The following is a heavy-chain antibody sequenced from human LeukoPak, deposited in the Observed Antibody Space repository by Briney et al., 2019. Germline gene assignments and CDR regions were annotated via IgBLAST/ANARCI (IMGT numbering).Heavy chain of an antibody. CDR1: GYTFTSYG. Sequence: ASVTVSCTASGYTFTSYGISWVRQAPGQGLEWMGWISAYNGNTNYAQKLQGRVTMTTDTSTSTAYMELRSLRSDDTAVYYCARELGTYYYGSGRLNWFDPWGQGTLATVSS. V-gene: IGHV1-18*01. CDR2: ISAYNGNT. D-gene: IGHD3-10*01. CDR3: ARELGTYYYGSGRLNWFDP. J-gene: IGHJ5*02.